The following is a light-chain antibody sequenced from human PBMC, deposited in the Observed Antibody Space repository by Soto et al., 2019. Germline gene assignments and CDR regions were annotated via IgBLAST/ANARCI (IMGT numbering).Light chain of an antibody. Sequence: QSVLTQPASVSGSPGQSITISCTGTTSDIGGYNFVSWYQQHPGKAPKLMFYDVTNRPSGVSDRFSGSKSGNTASLTISGLQAEDEAVDYCSSYTSTNTVVFGGGTKLTVL. CDR1: TSDIGGYNF. CDR3: SSYTSTNTVV. J-gene: IGLJ2*01. CDR2: DVT. V-gene: IGLV2-14*03.